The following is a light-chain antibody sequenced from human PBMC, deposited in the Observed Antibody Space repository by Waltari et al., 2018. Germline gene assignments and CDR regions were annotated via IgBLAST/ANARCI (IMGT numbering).Light chain of an antibody. V-gene: IGKV1-33*01. CDR2: DTS. Sequence: IQVTQSPSSLSASVGDRVTITCQASQNISNYLNWYQQKPGKAPKLLIYDTSHLQTGVPSRFSGTGGGTDFTFTISSLQPEDIATYYCQQYENFPVTFGQGTRLEIK. CDR1: QNISNY. J-gene: IGKJ5*01. CDR3: QQYENFPVT.